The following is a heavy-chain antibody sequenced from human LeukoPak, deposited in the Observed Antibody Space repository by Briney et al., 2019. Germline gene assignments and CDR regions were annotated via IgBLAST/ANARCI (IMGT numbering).Heavy chain of an antibody. CDR2: ISTDARTI. Sequence: GGSLRLSCAASGFAFSTNWMHWVRQAPGKGLVWVSHISTDARTITYADFVKGRFTISRDNAKNTLYLQMNSLRAEDTAVYYCAKSPWWGATAWFDPWGQGTLVTVSS. CDR1: GFAFSTNW. V-gene: IGHV3-74*01. D-gene: IGHD1-26*01. J-gene: IGHJ5*02. CDR3: AKSPWWGATAWFDP.